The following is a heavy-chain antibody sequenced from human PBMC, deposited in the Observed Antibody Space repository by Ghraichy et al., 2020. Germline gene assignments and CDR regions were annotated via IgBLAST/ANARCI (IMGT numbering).Heavy chain of an antibody. Sequence: SQTLSLTCSVSGDSVRRFYWSWTRQPPGKGLEWIGYIYYSGSTMYNPSLKSRVTMSVETSKNQFSLNLRSVTDADTAGYYCARWRKNMEVWGQGTTVTVSS. D-gene: IGHD3-3*01. CDR2: IYYSGST. V-gene: IGHV4-59*02. CDR3: ARWRKNMEV. CDR1: GDSVRRFY. J-gene: IGHJ6*02.